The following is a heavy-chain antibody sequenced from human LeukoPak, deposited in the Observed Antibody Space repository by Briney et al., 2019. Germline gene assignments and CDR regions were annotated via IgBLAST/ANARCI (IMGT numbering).Heavy chain of an antibody. CDR2: IVVGSGNT. D-gene: IGHD6-19*01. V-gene: IGHV1-58*02. Sequence: SVKVSCKASGFTFTSSAMQWVRRARGQRLEWIGWIVVGSGNTNYAQKSQERVTITRDMSTSTAYMELSSLRSEDTAVYYCAADQYGYSSGWWAFDIWGQGTMVTVSS. CDR1: GFTFTSSA. CDR3: AADQYGYSSGWWAFDI. J-gene: IGHJ3*02.